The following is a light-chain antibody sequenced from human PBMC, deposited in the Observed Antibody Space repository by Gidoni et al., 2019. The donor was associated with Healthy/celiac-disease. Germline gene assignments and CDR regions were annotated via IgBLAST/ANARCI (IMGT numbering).Light chain of an antibody. Sequence: DIQKTQAPSSLAASVGNRVTSNCQASQSISSYLNWYQQKPGKAPQLLIYAASSLQSGVPSRFSGSGSGTDFTLTISSLQPEDFATYYCQQSYSTPLTFGGXTKVEIK. CDR1: QSISSY. CDR2: AAS. V-gene: IGKV1-39*01. CDR3: QQSYSTPLT. J-gene: IGKJ4*01.